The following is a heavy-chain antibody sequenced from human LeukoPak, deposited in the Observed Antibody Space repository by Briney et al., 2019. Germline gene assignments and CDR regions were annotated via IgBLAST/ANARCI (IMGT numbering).Heavy chain of an antibody. D-gene: IGHD3-10*01. CDR2: IYPGDSDT. V-gene: IGHV5-51*01. J-gene: IGHJ4*02. Sequence: GQSLRISCTGSGYSFTVYWIAWVREMPGKGLEWMGIIYPGDSDTRYSPSLQGQVIISADKSISTTYLQWSSLKASDTAMYYCARWGYYGGNNHGYDYWGQETQGTVSS. CDR1: GYSFTVYW. CDR3: ARWGYYGGNNHGYDY.